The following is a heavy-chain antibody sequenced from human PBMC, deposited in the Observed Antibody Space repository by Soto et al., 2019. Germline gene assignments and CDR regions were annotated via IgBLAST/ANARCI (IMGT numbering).Heavy chain of an antibody. D-gene: IGHD3-10*02. Sequence: TSETLSLTCAVYGGSFSGYYWSWIRQPPGKGLDWIEEINHSGSTNYNPSLKSRVTISVDTSKNQFSLKLSSVTAADTAVYYCARAHVRGVPKSFDYWGQGALVTV. CDR3: ARAHVRGVPKSFDY. V-gene: IGHV4-34*01. CDR1: GGSFSGYY. J-gene: IGHJ4*02. CDR2: INHSGST.